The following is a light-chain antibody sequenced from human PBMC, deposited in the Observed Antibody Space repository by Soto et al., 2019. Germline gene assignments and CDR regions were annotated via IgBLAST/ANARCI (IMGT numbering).Light chain of an antibody. J-gene: IGLJ1*01. Sequence: QSVLTQPASVSGSPGQSITISCTGTSSDVGGYNYVSWYQQHPGKAPKLMIYEVSNRPSGVSNRFSGSKSGNTASPTISGLQADDEADYYCSSYTSSSTYVFGTGTKVTVL. CDR1: SSDVGGYNY. CDR3: SSYTSSSTYV. CDR2: EVS. V-gene: IGLV2-14*01.